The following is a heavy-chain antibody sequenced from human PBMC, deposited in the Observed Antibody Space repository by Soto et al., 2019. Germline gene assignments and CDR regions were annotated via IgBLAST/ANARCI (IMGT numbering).Heavy chain of an antibody. CDR2: IYYSGST. Sequence: LETLSLTCTVTGGSLCFYYCSWSPEPPGKGLGWIGYIYYSGSTNYNPSLKSRVTISVDTSKNQFSLKLSSVTAADTAVYYCARQGIAVAENWFDPWGQGTLVTVSS. D-gene: IGHD6-19*01. CDR3: ARQGIAVAENWFDP. CDR1: GGSLCFYY. V-gene: IGHV4-59*08. J-gene: IGHJ5*02.